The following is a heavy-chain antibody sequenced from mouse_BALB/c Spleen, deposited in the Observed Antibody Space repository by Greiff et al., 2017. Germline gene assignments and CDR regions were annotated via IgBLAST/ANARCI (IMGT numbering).Heavy chain of an antibody. Sequence: EVKLQQSGPELVKPGASVKISCKASGYSFTGYFMNWVMQSHGKSLEWIGRINPYNGDTFYNQKFKGKATLTVDKSSSTAHMELRSLASEDSAVYYCARDYGIYYYAMDYWGQGTSVTVSS. CDR3: ARDYGIYYYAMDY. V-gene: IGHV1-20*02. CDR1: GYSFTGYF. J-gene: IGHJ4*01. D-gene: IGHD1-1*01. CDR2: INPYNGDT.